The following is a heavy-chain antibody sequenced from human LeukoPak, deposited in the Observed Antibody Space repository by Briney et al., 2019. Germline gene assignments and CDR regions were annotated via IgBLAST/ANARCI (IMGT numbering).Heavy chain of an antibody. CDR1: GGSISSSSYY. D-gene: IGHD3-10*01. J-gene: IGHJ4*02. V-gene: IGHV4-39*07. Sequence: PSETLSLTCTVSGGSISSSSYYWGWIRQPPGKGLEWIGSIYYSGSTYYNPSLKSRVTISVDTSKNQFSLKLSSVTAADTAVYYCAREVETYYRPDYWGQGTLVTVSS. CDR2: IYYSGST. CDR3: AREVETYYRPDY.